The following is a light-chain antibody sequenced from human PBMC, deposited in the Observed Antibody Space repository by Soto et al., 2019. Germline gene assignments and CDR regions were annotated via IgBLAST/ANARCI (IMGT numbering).Light chain of an antibody. CDR3: QTWGTGIWV. CDR2: LNSDGSH. J-gene: IGLJ3*02. V-gene: IGLV4-69*01. Sequence: QAVVPQSPSASASLGASVKLTCTLSSGHSSYAIAWHQQQPEKGPRYLMKLNSDGSHSKGDGIPDRFSGSSSGAERYLTISSLQSEDEADYYCQTWGTGIWVFGGGTTLAVL. CDR1: SGHSSYA.